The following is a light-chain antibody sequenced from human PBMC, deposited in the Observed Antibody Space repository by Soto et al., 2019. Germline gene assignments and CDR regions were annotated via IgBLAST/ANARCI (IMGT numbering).Light chain of an antibody. Sequence: QSVLTQPPSASGTPGQRVTISCSGSSSNIGSNYVYWYQQLPGTAPKLLIYRNNQRPSGVPDRFSGSKSGTSASLAISGLRSEDEADYYCAAWGDSLSAPVFGGGTKVTVL. CDR2: RNN. CDR1: SSNIGSNY. CDR3: AAWGDSLSAPV. J-gene: IGLJ3*02. V-gene: IGLV1-47*01.